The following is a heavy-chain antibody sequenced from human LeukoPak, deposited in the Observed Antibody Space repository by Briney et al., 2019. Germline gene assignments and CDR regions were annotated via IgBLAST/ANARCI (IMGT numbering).Heavy chain of an antibody. D-gene: IGHD6-13*01. CDR1: GFPFSSSW. Sequence: GGSLRLSCAASGFPFSSSWMHRVRQAPGKGLVWVSRINSDGSSTSYADSVKGRFTISRDNTKNTLYLQMNSLRAEDTAVYYCVRGIAAAGNVYWGQGTLVTVSS. V-gene: IGHV3-74*01. CDR2: INSDGSST. CDR3: VRGIAAAGNVY. J-gene: IGHJ4*02.